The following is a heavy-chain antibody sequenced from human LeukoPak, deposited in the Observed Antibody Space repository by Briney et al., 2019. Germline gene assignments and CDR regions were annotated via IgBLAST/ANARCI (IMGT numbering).Heavy chain of an antibody. Sequence: GGSLRLSCAASGFTFSNYALSWVRQAPGKGLEWVSTFSESGGNTYYADSVKGRFTISRDNFKNTLYLQMNSLRAEDTAVYYCATERADYGDYRDYFDYWGQGTLVTVSS. CDR1: GFTFSNYA. V-gene: IGHV3-23*01. J-gene: IGHJ4*02. D-gene: IGHD4-17*01. CDR2: FSESGGNT. CDR3: ATERADYGDYRDYFDY.